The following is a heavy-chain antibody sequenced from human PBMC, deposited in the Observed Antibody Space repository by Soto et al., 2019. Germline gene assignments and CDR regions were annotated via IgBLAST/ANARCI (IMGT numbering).Heavy chain of an antibody. Sequence: GGSLRLSCAASGFTFSSYGMHWVRQAPGKGLEWVAVIWYDGSNKYYVDSVKGQVTISADKSISTAYLQWSSLKASDTAMYYCARVYSSGFYYFDYWGQGTLVTVSS. V-gene: IGHV3-33*01. CDR1: GFTFSSYG. J-gene: IGHJ4*02. CDR3: ARVYSSGFYYFDY. CDR2: IWYDGSNK. D-gene: IGHD6-19*01.